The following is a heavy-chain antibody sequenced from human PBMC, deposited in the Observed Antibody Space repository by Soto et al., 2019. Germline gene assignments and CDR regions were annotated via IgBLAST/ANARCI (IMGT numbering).Heavy chain of an antibody. CDR1: GFTFTYYA. D-gene: IGHD2-2*01. CDR2: ISANGQGI. CDR3: AKDRDYPRDQFHY. J-gene: IGHJ4*02. Sequence: EVQLLESGGGLVQPGGSLRLSCTASGFTFTYYAFSWVRQAPGKGLEWVSAISANGQGIYYADSVRGRFTISRDNSKNTVFLHIASLRAEDTAVYYCAKDRDYPRDQFHYWGQGTLVTVSS. V-gene: IGHV3-23*01.